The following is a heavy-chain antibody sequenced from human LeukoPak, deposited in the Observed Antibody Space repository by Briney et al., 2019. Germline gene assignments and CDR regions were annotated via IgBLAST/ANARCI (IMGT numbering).Heavy chain of an antibody. D-gene: IGHD5-24*01. V-gene: IGHV4-34*01. Sequence: SETLSLTCAVYGGSFSGYYWSWIRQPPGKGLEWIGEINHSGSTNYNPSFKSRVTISVDTSKNQFSLKLSSVTAADTAVYYCARTRWLQSGPHLYWGQGTLVTVSS. CDR2: INHSGST. CDR3: ARTRWLQSGPHLY. CDR1: GGSFSGYY. J-gene: IGHJ4*02.